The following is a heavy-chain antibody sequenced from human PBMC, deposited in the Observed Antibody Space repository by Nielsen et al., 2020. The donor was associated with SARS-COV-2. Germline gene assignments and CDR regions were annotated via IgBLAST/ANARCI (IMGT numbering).Heavy chain of an antibody. D-gene: IGHD1-26*01. CDR2: INQDGSEK. Sequence: GGSLRLSCAASGFTFSNYWMSWVRQAPGKGLEWVANINQDGSEKYCVDSVRGQFIISRDNAKNSLYLQMDSLRAEDTAVYYCARDAGGTYYKKGPFDYWGQGILVTVSS. CDR3: ARDAGGTYYKKGPFDY. V-gene: IGHV3-7*01. J-gene: IGHJ4*02. CDR1: GFTFSNYW.